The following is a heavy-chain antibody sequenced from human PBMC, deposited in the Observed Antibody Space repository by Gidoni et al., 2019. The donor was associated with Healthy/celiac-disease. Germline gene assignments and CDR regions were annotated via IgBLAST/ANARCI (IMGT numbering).Heavy chain of an antibody. Sequence: QVQLVQSGAEVKKPGASVKVSCKASGYTFTSYAMHWVRQAPGQRLEWMGWINAGNGNTKYSQKFQGRVTITRDTSASTAYMELSSLRSEDTAVYYCARHGYSSGQGSYWGQGTLVTVSS. J-gene: IGHJ4*02. V-gene: IGHV1-3*01. D-gene: IGHD6-19*01. CDR1: GYTFTSYA. CDR2: INAGNGNT. CDR3: ARHGYSSGQGSY.